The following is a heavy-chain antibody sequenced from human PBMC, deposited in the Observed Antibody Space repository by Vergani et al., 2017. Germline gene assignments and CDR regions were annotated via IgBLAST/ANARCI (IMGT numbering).Heavy chain of an antibody. CDR3: ARELGYCSSTSCFRPYYYYGMDV. CDR1: GGTFSSYA. Sequence: QGQLAQSGAEVKKPGSSVKVSCKASGGTFSSYAISWVRQAPGQGLEWMGGIIPIFGTANYAQKFQGRVTITADESTSTAYMELSSLRSEDTAVYYCARELGYCSSTSCFRPYYYYGMDVWGQGTTVTVSS. V-gene: IGHV1-69*13. D-gene: IGHD2-2*01. CDR2: IIPIFGTA. J-gene: IGHJ6*02.